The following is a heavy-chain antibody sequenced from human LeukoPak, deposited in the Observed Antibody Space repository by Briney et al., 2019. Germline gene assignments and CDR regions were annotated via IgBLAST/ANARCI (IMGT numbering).Heavy chain of an antibody. J-gene: IGHJ4*02. CDR1: GFTVSSNY. CDR3: ARGDGVYVY. D-gene: IGHD5/OR15-5a*01. Sequence: GGSLRLSCAASGFTVSSNYMTWVRQAPGQGLEWVSVIYFGGTTYYAYSVKGRFTISRDNSKNTVYLQMNSLRVEDTAVYYCARGDGVYVYWGQGTLVTVSS. CDR2: IYFGGTT. V-gene: IGHV3-53*01.